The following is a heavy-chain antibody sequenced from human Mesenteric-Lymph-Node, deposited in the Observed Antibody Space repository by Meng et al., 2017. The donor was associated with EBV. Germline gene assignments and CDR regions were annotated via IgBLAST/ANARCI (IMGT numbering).Heavy chain of an antibody. D-gene: IGHD3-22*01. CDR2: ISYDGSNK. CDR1: GFTFSRYH. CDR3: ARGQASYYD. V-gene: IGHV3-30-3*01. J-gene: IGHJ4*02. Sequence: QVGLVESGGGVVQPGGYLRLSCAASGFTFSRYHIHWVRQAPGKGLEWVGVISYDGSNKYYGDSAKGRLTISRDNSKNTLYLQMNSLRPEDTAVYYCARGQASYYDWGQGTLVTVSS.